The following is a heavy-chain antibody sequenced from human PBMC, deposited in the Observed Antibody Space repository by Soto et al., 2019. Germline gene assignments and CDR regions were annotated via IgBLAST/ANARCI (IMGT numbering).Heavy chain of an antibody. CDR3: ARDFGKACAKGVCYGLLYYYMDV. Sequence: QVQLVESGGGVVQPGRSLRLSCAASGFTFNTYGMHWVRQAPGKGLEWVAVIWYDGSNKDYADSVRGRFTISRDNSKNTLYLQMNSLRAEDTALYYCARDFGKACAKGVCYGLLYYYMDVWGKGTTVTVSS. J-gene: IGHJ6*03. V-gene: IGHV3-33*01. CDR1: GFTFNTYG. CDR2: IWYDGSNK. D-gene: IGHD2-8*01.